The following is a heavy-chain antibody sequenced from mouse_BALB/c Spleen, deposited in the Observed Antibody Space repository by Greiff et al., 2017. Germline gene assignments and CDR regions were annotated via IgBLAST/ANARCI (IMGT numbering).Heavy chain of an antibody. Sequence: EVMLVESGGGLVQPGGSRKLSCAASGFTFSDYGMAWVRQAPGKGPEWVAFISNLAYSIYYADTVTGRFTISRENAKNTLYLEMSSLRSEDTAMYYCARDPGGNFYFDYWGQGTTLTVAS. J-gene: IGHJ2*01. CDR2: ISNLAYSI. D-gene: IGHD2-1*01. CDR1: GFTFSDYG. CDR3: ARDPGGNFYFDY. V-gene: IGHV5-15*02.